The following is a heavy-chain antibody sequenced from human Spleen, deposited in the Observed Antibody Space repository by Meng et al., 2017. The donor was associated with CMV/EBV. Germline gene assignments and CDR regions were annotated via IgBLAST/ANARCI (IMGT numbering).Heavy chain of an antibody. D-gene: IGHD1-26*01. CDR1: GFTFSSYA. V-gene: IGHV3-30-3*01. Sequence: GESLKISCAASGFTFSSYAMHWVRQAPGKGLEWVAVISYDGSNKYYADSVKGRFTISRDNSKNSLYLQMNSLRAEDTAVYYCARDSGSYGHPFDYWGQGTLVTVSS. J-gene: IGHJ4*02. CDR3: ARDSGSYGHPFDY. CDR2: ISYDGSNK.